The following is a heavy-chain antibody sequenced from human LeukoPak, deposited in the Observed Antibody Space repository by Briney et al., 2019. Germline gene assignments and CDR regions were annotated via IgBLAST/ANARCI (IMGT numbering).Heavy chain of an antibody. CDR1: GYTFTGYY. D-gene: IGHD4-17*01. V-gene: IGHV1-2*02. CDR3: ARALYGDYPFNWFDP. J-gene: IGHJ5*02. CDR2: INPNSGGT. Sequence: GASVKVSCKASGYTFTGYYMHWVRQAPGQGLEWMGWINPNSGGTNYAQKFQGRVTMTRDTSISTAYMELSRLRSDDTAVYYCARALYGDYPFNWFDPWGQGTLVTVSS.